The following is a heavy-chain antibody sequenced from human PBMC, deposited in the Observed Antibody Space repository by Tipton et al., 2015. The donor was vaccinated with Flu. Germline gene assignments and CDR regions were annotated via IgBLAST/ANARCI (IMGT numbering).Heavy chain of an antibody. J-gene: IGHJ5*02. Sequence: LRLSCTVSGGSISSYTYYWGWIRQSPGTGLEWIGSIYYSGSTYYNPSLKSRVTMSIDTSKNQFSLKLTSVTAADTAVYYCAKEGSYNILTNYYNKGVDPWGQGTLVNVAS. CDR2: IYYSGST. V-gene: IGHV4-39*07. D-gene: IGHD3-9*01. CDR3: AKEGSYNILTNYYNKGVDP. CDR1: GGSISSYTYY.